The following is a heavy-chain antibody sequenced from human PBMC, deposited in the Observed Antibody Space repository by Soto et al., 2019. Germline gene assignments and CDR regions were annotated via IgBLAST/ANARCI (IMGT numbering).Heavy chain of an antibody. CDR1: GGSISSSSYY. J-gene: IGHJ4*02. D-gene: IGHD5-12*01. CDR2: IYYSGST. Sequence: SETLSLTCTVSGGSISSSSYYWGWIRQPPGKGLEWIGSIYYSGSTYYNPSLKSRVTISVDTSKNQFSLKLSSVTAADTAVYYCALILDGYNLGEWGRGTLVTVSS. V-gene: IGHV4-39*01. CDR3: ALILDGYNLGE.